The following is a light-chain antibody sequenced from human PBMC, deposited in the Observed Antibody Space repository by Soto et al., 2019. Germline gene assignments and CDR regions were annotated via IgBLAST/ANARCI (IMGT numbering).Light chain of an antibody. CDR2: LTS. V-gene: IGKV3-20*01. CDR3: QQYDSSPLT. J-gene: IGKJ4*01. CDR1: RPISSNY. Sequence: DIVLTQFTGTLSLSPGERATLSCRASRPISSNYLAWYQRKPGQAPRLLIYLTSRRATGIPDRFSGSGSGTDFTLTISRLEPEDFAVYYCQQYDSSPLTFGGGTKAEI.